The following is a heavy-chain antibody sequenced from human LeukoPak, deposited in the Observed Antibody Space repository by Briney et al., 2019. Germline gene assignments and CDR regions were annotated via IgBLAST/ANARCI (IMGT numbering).Heavy chain of an antibody. CDR3: ARDVEGGTFDI. Sequence: GGSLRLSCAASGFTFSRFWMNWVRQAPGRGLEWVANINQSGGRNNYVDSVKGRFTIPRDNAKNSLFLEMSSLRADDTAVYFCARDVEGGTFDIWGQGTTVTVSS. CDR1: GFTFSRFW. V-gene: IGHV3-7*05. CDR2: INQSGGRN. D-gene: IGHD3-16*01. J-gene: IGHJ3*02.